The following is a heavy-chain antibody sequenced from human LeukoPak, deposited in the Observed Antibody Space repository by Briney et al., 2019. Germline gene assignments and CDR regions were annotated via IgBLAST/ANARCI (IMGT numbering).Heavy chain of an antibody. Sequence: GGSLRLSCAASGFTFSTYAMSWVRQAPGKGLGLVSTITNSGGSTYYADSVKGRFTISRDNSKNTLYLQMNSLRAEDTAVYYCAKFRGSLIQEWYFDYWGQGTLVTVSS. J-gene: IGHJ4*02. CDR3: AKFRGSLIQEWYFDY. CDR2: ITNSGGST. CDR1: GFTFSTYA. D-gene: IGHD5-18*01. V-gene: IGHV3-23*01.